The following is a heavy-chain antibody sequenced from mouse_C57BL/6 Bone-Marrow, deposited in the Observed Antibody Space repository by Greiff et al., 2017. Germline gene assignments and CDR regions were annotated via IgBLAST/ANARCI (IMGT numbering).Heavy chain of an antibody. D-gene: IGHD1-1*01. Sequence: QVQLKQSGPELVKPGASVKLSCKASGYTFTSYDINWVKQRPGQGLEWIGWIYPRDGSTKYNEKCKGKATLTVDTSSSRAYLERHSLTSEDSAVYFCSRLEFDGSSGDWYFDVWGTGTTVTVSS. CDR2: IYPRDGST. CDR3: SRLEFDGSSGDWYFDV. V-gene: IGHV1-85*01. CDR1: GYTFTSYD. J-gene: IGHJ1*03.